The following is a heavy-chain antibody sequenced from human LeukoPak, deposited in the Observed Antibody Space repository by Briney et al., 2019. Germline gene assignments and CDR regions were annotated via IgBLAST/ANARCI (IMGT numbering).Heavy chain of an antibody. CDR3: ARPHLDYSNYVGDY. D-gene: IGHD4-11*01. V-gene: IGHV4-34*01. CDR1: GGSFSGYS. CDR2: INHSGST. J-gene: IGHJ4*02. Sequence: SETLSLTCAVYGGSFSGYSWSWIRQPPGEGLEWIGEINHSGSTNYNPSLTSRVTISVDTSKNQFSLKLSSVTAADTAVYYCARPHLDYSNYVGDYWGQGTLVTVSS.